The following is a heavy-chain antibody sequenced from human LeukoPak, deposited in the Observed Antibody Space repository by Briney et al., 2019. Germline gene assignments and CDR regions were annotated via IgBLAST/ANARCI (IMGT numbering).Heavy chain of an antibody. J-gene: IGHJ4*02. CDR1: GDIVSSDSAA. V-gene: IGHV6-1*01. D-gene: IGHD3-9*01. CDR3: ARGRYFDFYDY. Sequence: SQTLSLTCAISGDIVSSDSAAWSWIRQSPSRGLEWLGRTYYRSRWHLDYAVSVESRITITPDTSKNQFSLQLNSVTPEDTAVYYCARGRYFDFYDYWGQGTLVTVSS. CDR2: TYYRSRWHL.